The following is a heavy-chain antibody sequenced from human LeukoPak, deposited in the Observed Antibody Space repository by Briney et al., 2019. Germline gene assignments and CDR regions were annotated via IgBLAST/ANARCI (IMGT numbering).Heavy chain of an antibody. V-gene: IGHV3-48*03. Sequence: PGGSLRLSCAASGFTFSSYEMNWVRQAPGKGLEWVSYISSSGSTIYYADSVKGRFTISRDNAKNSLYLQMNSLRAEDTAVYYCARDGGSYYPYYYYYYMDVWGKGTTVTVSS. J-gene: IGHJ6*03. CDR1: GFTFSSYE. D-gene: IGHD1-26*01. CDR2: ISSSGSTI. CDR3: ARDGGSYYPYYYYYYMDV.